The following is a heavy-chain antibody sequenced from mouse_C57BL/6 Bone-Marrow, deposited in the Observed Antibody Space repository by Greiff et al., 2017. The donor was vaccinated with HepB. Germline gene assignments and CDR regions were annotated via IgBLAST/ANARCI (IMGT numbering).Heavy chain of an antibody. CDR3: ARSCNSYYYAMDY. CDR2: IDPSDSYT. D-gene: IGHD2-1*01. CDR1: GYTFTSYW. J-gene: IGHJ4*01. Sequence: QVQLQQPGAELVKPGASVKLSCKASGYTFTSYWMQWVKQRPGQGLEWIGEIDPSDSYTNYNQKFKGKATLTVDTSSSTAYMQLSSLTSEASAVYYCARSCNSYYYAMDYWGQGTSVTVSS. V-gene: IGHV1-50*01.